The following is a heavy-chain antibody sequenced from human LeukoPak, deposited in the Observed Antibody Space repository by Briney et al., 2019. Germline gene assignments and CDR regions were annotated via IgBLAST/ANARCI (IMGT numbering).Heavy chain of an antibody. J-gene: IGHJ4*02. CDR1: GYSFTSYW. CDR2: IYPGDSDT. Sequence: GESLKISCKGSGYSFTSYWIGWVRQMPGKGLEWMGIIYPGDSDTRYSPSFQGQVTISADKSISTAYLQWSSLKASDTAMYYCARGGSYCEGAGYYFDYWGQGTLVTVSS. CDR3: ARGGSYCEGAGYYFDY. D-gene: IGHD1-26*01. V-gene: IGHV5-51*01.